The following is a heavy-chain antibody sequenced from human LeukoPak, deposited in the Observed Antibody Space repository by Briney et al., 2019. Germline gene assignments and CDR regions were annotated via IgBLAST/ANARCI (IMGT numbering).Heavy chain of an antibody. CDR3: ARKYLSGSGKPHFDY. D-gene: IGHD3-10*01. Sequence: ASVKVSCKASGYTFTSYYMHWVRQAPGQGLEWMGIINPSGGSTSYAQKFQGRVTMTRNTSISTAYMEVSSLRSEDTAVYYCARKYLSGSGKPHFDYWGQGTLVTVSS. V-gene: IGHV1-46*01. CDR2: INPSGGST. CDR1: GYTFTSYY. J-gene: IGHJ4*02.